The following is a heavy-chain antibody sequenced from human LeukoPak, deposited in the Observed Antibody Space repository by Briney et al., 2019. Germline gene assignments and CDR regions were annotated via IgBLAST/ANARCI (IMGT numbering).Heavy chain of an antibody. CDR3: AKDLITMVRGVIIPPDY. CDR2: IRYDGSNK. CDR1: GFTFSSYG. J-gene: IGHJ4*02. D-gene: IGHD3-10*01. Sequence: GGSLRLSCAASGFTFSSYGMHWVRQAPGKGLEWVAFIRYDGSNKYYADSVKGRFTISRDNSKNTLYLQMNSLRAEDTAVYYYAKDLITMVRGVIIPPDYWGQGTLVTVSS. V-gene: IGHV3-30*02.